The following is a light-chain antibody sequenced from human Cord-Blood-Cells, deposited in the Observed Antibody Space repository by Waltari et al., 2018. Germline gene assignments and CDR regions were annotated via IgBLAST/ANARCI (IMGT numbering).Light chain of an antibody. CDR1: SSNIGSNY. CDR3: AAWDDSLSGRV. J-gene: IGLJ3*02. CDR2: RNN. Sequence: QSVLTQPPSASGTPGQRVTISCSGSSSNIGSNYVYWYQQPPGTAPKLLIYRNNQRPPGVPDRFSGSKSGTSASLAISGLRSEDEADYYCAAWDDSLSGRVFGGGTKLTVL. V-gene: IGLV1-47*01.